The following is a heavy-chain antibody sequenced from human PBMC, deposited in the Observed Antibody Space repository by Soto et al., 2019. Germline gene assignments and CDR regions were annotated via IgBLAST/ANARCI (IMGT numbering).Heavy chain of an antibody. CDR3: AKFAVTGIKLYYFDS. J-gene: IGHJ4*02. CDR2: FYYGGNT. CDR1: GVSISSSY. D-gene: IGHD6-19*01. V-gene: IGHV4-59*01. Sequence: SETLSLTCTVSGVSISSSYWSWIRQPPGKGLEWLGSFYYGGNTNYNPSLRSRLNISLDTSKNQISLRLSSVTAADTAVYYCAKFAVTGIKLYYFDSWGQGTLVTV.